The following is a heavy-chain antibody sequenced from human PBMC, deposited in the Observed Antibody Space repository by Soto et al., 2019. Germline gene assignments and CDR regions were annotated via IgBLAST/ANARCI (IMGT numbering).Heavy chain of an antibody. D-gene: IGHD2-21*01. CDR3: ARDRYGGNCCDAFDT. CDR1: GYTFTSKS. Sequence: QAQLVQSGAEVKKPGASVTISCKASGYTFTSKSLIWVRQAPGHGLEWVGWISPYNGKTEYANHVQGRVTMTRDTSTSTAYMELRSLRSDDTAVYYCARDRYGGNCCDAFDTWGQGTMVIVSS. V-gene: IGHV1-18*01. CDR2: ISPYNGKT. J-gene: IGHJ3*02.